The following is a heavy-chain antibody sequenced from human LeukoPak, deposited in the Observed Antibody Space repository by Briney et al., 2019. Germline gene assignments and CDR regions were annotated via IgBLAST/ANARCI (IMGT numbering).Heavy chain of an antibody. CDR2: IYYSGST. J-gene: IGHJ5*02. Sequence: SETLSLTCTASGGSISSYYWSWIRQPPGKGLEWIGYIYYSGSTNYNPSLKSRVTISVDTSKNQFSLKLSSVTAADTAVYYCARLAPSITIFDPWGQGTLVTVSS. D-gene: IGHD3-3*01. CDR1: GGSISSYY. CDR3: ARLAPSITIFDP. V-gene: IGHV4-59*08.